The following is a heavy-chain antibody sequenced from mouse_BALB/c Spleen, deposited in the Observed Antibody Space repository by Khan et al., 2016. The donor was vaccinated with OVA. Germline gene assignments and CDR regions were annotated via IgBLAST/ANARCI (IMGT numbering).Heavy chain of an antibody. J-gene: IGHJ3*01. V-gene: IGHV3-2*02. Sequence: VQLKESAPGLVKPSQSLSLTCTVTGYSITSDYAWNWIRQFPGNKLEWMGYISYSGSTTYNPSLKSRISITRDTSKNQFFLQLNSVTTEDTATYYCARWFTYWGQGTLVTVSA. CDR1: GYSITSDYA. CDR2: ISYSGST. CDR3: ARWFTY.